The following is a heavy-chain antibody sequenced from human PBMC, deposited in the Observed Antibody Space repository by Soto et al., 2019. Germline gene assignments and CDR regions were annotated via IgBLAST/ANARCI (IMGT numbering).Heavy chain of an antibody. CDR1: GYTFTSYG. CDR3: ASEAGASGKGRAFDI. Sequence: QVQLVQSGAEVKKPGASVKVSCKASGYTFTSYGISWVRQAPGQGLEWMGWISAYNGNTNYAQKLQGRVTMTTDTSTRTAYMELRGLRSDDTAVYYCASEAGASGKGRAFDIWGQGTMVTVSS. CDR2: ISAYNGNT. V-gene: IGHV1-18*01. D-gene: IGHD1-26*01. J-gene: IGHJ3*02.